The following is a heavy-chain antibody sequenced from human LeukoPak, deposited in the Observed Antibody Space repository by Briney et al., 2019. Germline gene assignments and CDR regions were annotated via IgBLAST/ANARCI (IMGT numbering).Heavy chain of an antibody. Sequence: SETLSLTCTVSGYSISSGYYWGWIRQPPGKGLEWIGSIYHSGSTYYNPSLKSRVTISVDTSKNQFSLKLSSVTAADTAVYYCATQYYDILTGYYFFDYWGQGTLVTVSS. CDR1: GYSISSGYY. CDR3: ATQYYDILTGYYFFDY. CDR2: IYHSGST. J-gene: IGHJ4*02. D-gene: IGHD3-9*01. V-gene: IGHV4-38-2*02.